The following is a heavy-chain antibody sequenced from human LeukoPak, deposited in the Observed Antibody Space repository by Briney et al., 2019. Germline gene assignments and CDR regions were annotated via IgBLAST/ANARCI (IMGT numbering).Heavy chain of an antibody. CDR1: GFTFSSYA. D-gene: IGHD3-16*02. Sequence: GGSLRLSCAASGFTFSSYAMSWVRQAPGKGLEWVSAISGSGGSTYYADSVKGRFTISRDNSKNTLYLQMNSLRAEDTAVYYCAKDRGYYDYVWGSYRYGKTPIDHWGQGTLVTVSS. CDR3: AKDRGYYDYVWGSYRYGKTPIDH. J-gene: IGHJ4*02. V-gene: IGHV3-23*01. CDR2: ISGSGGST.